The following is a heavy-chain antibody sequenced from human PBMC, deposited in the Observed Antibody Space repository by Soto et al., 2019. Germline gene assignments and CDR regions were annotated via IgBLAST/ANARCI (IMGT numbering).Heavy chain of an antibody. CDR1: GFTFSSYD. CDR3: ARDNWNSFAY. V-gene: IGHV3-13*01. CDR2: IGTAGDT. J-gene: IGHJ4*02. Sequence: EVQLVESGGGLVQPGGSLRLSCAASGFTFSSYDMHWVRQATGKGLEWVSAIGTAGDTYYPGSVKGRFPISRENAKNSLYLQMNSLRAGATAVYYCARDNWNSFAYWGQGTLVTVSS. D-gene: IGHD1-7*01.